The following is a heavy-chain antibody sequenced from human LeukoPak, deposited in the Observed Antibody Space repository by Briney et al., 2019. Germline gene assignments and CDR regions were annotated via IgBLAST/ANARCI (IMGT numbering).Heavy chain of an antibody. CDR3: ARYPLWFGGSHFDY. CDR1: GGSISSGDYY. J-gene: IGHJ4*02. V-gene: IGHV4-30-4*01. D-gene: IGHD3-10*01. CDR2: IYYSGST. Sequence: PSETLSLTCTVSGGSISSGDYYWSWIRQPPGKGLEWIGYIYYSGSTYYNPSLKSRVTISVDTSKNQFSLKLSSVTAADTAVYYCARYPLWFGGSHFDYWGQGTLVTVSS.